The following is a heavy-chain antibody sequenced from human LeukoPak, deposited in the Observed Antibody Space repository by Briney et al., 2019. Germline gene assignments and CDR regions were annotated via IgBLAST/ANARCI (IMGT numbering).Heavy chain of an antibody. V-gene: IGHV3-23*01. J-gene: IGHJ3*02. CDR2: ISGSGGST. D-gene: IGHD3-10*01. CDR1: GFTFSSYA. Sequence: PGGSLRLSCAASGFTFSSYAMSWVRQAPVKGLEWVSAISGSGGSTYYADSVKGRLTISRDNSKNTLYLQMNSLRAEDTAVYYCAKSHVLLWFGELLYDAFDIWGQGTMVTVSS. CDR3: AKSHVLLWFGELLYDAFDI.